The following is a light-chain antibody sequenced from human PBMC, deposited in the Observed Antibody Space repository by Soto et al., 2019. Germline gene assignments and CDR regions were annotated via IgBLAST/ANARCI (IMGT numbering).Light chain of an antibody. Sequence: DIQMTQSPSTLSASVGDRVTITCRASQSINNWLAWYQQKSGKAPKLLIYKASTLETGVPSRFSGSGSGTEFTLTISSLQPDDFATYYCQKYNTYSTFGQGTRLESK. CDR3: QKYNTYST. CDR1: QSINNW. J-gene: IGKJ5*01. CDR2: KAS. V-gene: IGKV1-5*03.